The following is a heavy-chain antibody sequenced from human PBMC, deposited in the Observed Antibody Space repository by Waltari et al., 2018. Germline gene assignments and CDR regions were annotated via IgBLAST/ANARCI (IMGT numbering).Heavy chain of an antibody. Sequence: QVQLVESGGGVVQPGWSLRLCCAASGSTFRYYGMHWVRQATGKGLEWVAVISYDGNNKYYADSVKGRFTISRDSSKNTLYLQMNSLRPEDTAVYYCAKDRGMTSNEDDFDYWGQGALVTVSS. V-gene: IGHV3-30*18. D-gene: IGHD3-10*01. J-gene: IGHJ4*02. CDR2: ISYDGNNK. CDR3: AKDRGMTSNEDDFDY. CDR1: GSTFRYYG.